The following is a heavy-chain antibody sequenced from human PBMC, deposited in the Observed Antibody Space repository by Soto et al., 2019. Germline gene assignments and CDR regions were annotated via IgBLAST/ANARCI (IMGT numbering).Heavy chain of an antibody. CDR1: GFTFSNFA. J-gene: IGHJ4*02. CDR2: LSASGRDT. D-gene: IGHD6-19*01. Sequence: EVQLLESGGELVQPGGSLRLSCAASGFTFSNFAMSWVRQAPGRGLEWVSGLSASGRDTYYADSVKDRFTVSRDNSKNKLYLQMNSLRAEDTAIYYCAKGKTSGWYYFDYWGQGALVTVSS. V-gene: IGHV3-23*01. CDR3: AKGKTSGWYYFDY.